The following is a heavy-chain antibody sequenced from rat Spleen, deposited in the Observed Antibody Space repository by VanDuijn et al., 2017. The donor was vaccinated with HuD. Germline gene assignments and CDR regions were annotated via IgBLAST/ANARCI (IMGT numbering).Heavy chain of an antibody. V-gene: IGHV5-31*01. Sequence: EVQLVESGGGLVQPGRSLKLSCVASGFTFNNYWMTWIRQAPGKGLEWVASISNPGGTTYYPDSVKGRFTISRDNAENTVYLQMNSLRSEDTATYYCGKDMNYYSTYPFYVMGAWGQGASVTVSS. CDR3: GKDMNYYSTYPFYVMGA. J-gene: IGHJ4*01. D-gene: IGHD1-2*01. CDR2: ISNPGGTT. CDR1: GFTFNNYW.